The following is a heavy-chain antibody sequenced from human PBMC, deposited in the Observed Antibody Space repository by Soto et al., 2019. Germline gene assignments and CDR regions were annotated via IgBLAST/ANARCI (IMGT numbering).Heavy chain of an antibody. CDR3: ARLEGLATISYYFDF. D-gene: IGHD3-9*01. Sequence: LSETLSLTCTVSGGSISSSSYYWGWIRQPPGKGLEWIGSIYYSGSTYYNPSLKSRVTISLDKSKSQFSLKLNSVTAADSAVYFCARLEGLATISYYFDFWGPGALVTVSS. CDR1: GGSISSSSYY. V-gene: IGHV4-39*01. J-gene: IGHJ4*02. CDR2: IYYSGST.